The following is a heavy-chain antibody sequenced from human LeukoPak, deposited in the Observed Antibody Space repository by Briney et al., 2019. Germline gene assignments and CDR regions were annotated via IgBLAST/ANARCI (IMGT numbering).Heavy chain of an antibody. Sequence: GGSLRLSCAASGFTFSSFGMSWVRQGPGKGLEWVSGISGNGRSTYYADSVKGRFTISRDNSRNTLYLQMNNLRVEDTAVYYCARVQFQWFDPWGQGTLVTVSS. CDR1: GFTFSSFG. D-gene: IGHD6-19*01. V-gene: IGHV3-23*01. CDR2: ISGNGRST. J-gene: IGHJ5*02. CDR3: ARVQFQWFDP.